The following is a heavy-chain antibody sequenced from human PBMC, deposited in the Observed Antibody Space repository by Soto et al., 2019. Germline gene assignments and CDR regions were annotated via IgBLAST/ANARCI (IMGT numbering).Heavy chain of an antibody. CDR1: GFTVSSNY. CDR2: IYSGGDT. J-gene: IGHJ4*02. V-gene: IGHV3-53*01. Sequence: EVQLVESGGGLIQPGGSLRLSCAASGFTVSSNYMSWVRQAPGKGLEWVSVIYSGGDTHCADSVKGRFTISRDNSKNTLYLQMNSLRAEDTAVYYCARNYYDSGGGFDYWGQGTLVTVSS. D-gene: IGHD3-22*01. CDR3: ARNYYDSGGGFDY.